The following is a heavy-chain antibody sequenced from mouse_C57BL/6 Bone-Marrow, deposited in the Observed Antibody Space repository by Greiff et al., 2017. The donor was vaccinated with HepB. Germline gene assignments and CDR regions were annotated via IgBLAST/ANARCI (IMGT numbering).Heavy chain of an antibody. V-gene: IGHV5-12*01. CDR2: ISNGGGST. Sequence: EVMLVESGGGLVQPGGSLKLSCAASGFTFSDYYMYWVRQTPEKRLEWVAYISNGGGSTYYPDTVKGRFTISRDNAKNTLYLQMSRLKSEDTAMYYCARHFIYYDYGGNYDAMGDWGQGTSVTVSS. J-gene: IGHJ4*01. CDR3: ARHFIYYDYGGNYDAMGD. CDR1: GFTFSDYY. D-gene: IGHD2-4*01.